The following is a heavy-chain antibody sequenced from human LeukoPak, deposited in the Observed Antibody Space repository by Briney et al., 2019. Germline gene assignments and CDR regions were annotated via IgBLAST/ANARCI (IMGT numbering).Heavy chain of an antibody. CDR1: GGSVSSGSYY. D-gene: IGHD4-23*01. CDR2: IYYSGST. J-gene: IGHJ4*02. Sequence: PSETLSLTCTVSGGSVSSGSYYWSWIRQPPGKGLEWIGYIYYSGSTNYNPSLKSRVTISVDTSKNQFSLKLSSVTAADTAVYYCARVRLGGEPRYGGFDYWGQGTLVTVSS. V-gene: IGHV4-61*01. CDR3: ARVRLGGEPRYGGFDY.